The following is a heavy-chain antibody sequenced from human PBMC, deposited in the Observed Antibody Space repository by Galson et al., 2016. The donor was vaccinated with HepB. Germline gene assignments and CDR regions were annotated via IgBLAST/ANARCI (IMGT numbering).Heavy chain of an antibody. CDR2: IWFDGSNK. V-gene: IGHV3-33*01. J-gene: IGHJ4*02. CDR3: ARGYVATIGDY. Sequence: SLRLSCAASGFDFGTYGIHWVRQAPGKGLEWLSVIWFDGSNKFYADSVQGRFTISRDNSENTAYLHMNGLRVEDTAVYYCARGYVATIGDYWGKGTLVTVSS. D-gene: IGHD5-12*01. CDR1: GFDFGTYG.